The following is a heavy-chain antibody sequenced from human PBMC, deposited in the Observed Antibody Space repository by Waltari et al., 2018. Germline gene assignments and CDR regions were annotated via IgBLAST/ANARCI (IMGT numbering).Heavy chain of an antibody. Sequence: EIQLLESGGAMVQPGGSLRLSCSVSGFTLSDFAMAWVRQAPGKGLEWVSIISESGRSSLYAESVRGRFTISRDNAKNSLHLQMNSLRPEDTALYFCVRIASHSGDYWGQGTLVTVSS. CDR2: ISESGRSS. V-gene: IGHV3-23*01. D-gene: IGHD2-21*01. CDR1: GFTLSDFA. CDR3: VRIASHSGDY. J-gene: IGHJ4*02.